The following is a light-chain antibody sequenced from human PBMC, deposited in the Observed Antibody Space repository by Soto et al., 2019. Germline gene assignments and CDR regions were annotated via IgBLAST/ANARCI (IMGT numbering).Light chain of an antibody. CDR1: QSIGSY. CDR3: QQSYITPPT. J-gene: IGKJ1*01. V-gene: IGKV1-39*01. CDR2: AAS. Sequence: DIQMTQSPSTLSASVGDRVTITCRASQSIGSYLNWYQQQPGKAPKLLIYAASYLKSGVPSRFSGSGSGTDFTLTISSLQPEDFATYYCQQSYITPPTFGQGTKVDIK.